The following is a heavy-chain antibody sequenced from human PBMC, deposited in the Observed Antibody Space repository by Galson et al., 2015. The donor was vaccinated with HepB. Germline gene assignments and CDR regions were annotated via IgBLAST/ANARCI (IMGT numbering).Heavy chain of an antibody. CDR1: GFTFGDYA. CDR2: IRSKAYGGTT. Sequence: SLRLSCAASGFTFGDYAMSWFRQAPGKGLEWVGFIRSKAYGGTTEYAASVKGRFTISRDDSKSIAYLQMNSLKTEDTAVYYCTRDGHYSGSYYHDAFDIWGQGTMVTVSS. D-gene: IGHD1-26*01. CDR3: TRDGHYSGSYYHDAFDI. V-gene: IGHV3-49*03. J-gene: IGHJ3*02.